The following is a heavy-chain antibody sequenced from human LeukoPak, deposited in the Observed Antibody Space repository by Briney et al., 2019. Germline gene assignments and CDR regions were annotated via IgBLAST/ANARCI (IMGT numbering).Heavy chain of an antibody. CDR3: ARAPLMDCSGGSCYRNDAFDI. D-gene: IGHD2-15*01. J-gene: IGHJ3*02. CDR2: IYHSGST. CDR1: GGSISTYY. Sequence: SETLSLTCNVSGGSISTYYWSWIRQPPGKGLEWIGYIYHSGSTYYNPSLKSRVTISVDRSKNQFSLKLSSVTAADTAVYYCARAPLMDCSGGSCYRNDAFDIWGQGTMVTVSS. V-gene: IGHV4-59*12.